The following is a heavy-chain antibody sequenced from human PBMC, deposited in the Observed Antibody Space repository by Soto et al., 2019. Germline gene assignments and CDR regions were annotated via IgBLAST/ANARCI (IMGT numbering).Heavy chain of an antibody. CDR2: IYYTGST. CDR3: ASYDFWSGYWFDP. CDR1: GGSINNYY. J-gene: IGHJ5*02. Sequence: PSETLSLTCTVSGGSINNYYWSWIRQPPGKGLEWIGYIYYTGSTNYNPSLKSRVTISVDTSKNQFSLKLNSVTAADTAIYYCASYDFWSGYWFDPWGLGTLVTVSS. V-gene: IGHV4-59*12. D-gene: IGHD3-3*01.